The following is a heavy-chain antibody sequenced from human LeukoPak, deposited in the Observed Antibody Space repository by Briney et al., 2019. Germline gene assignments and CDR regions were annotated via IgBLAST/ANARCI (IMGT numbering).Heavy chain of an antibody. D-gene: IGHD3-22*01. CDR2: INQDGSVK. CDR3: ATSRDGSGVD. Sequence: PGGSLRLSCAASGFTFTSFWMSWVRQAPGKGLEWVANINQDGSVKFYVDSVKGRFTISRDNARSSLYLQMNSLRAEDTAVYYCATSRDGSGVDWGQGNLVTVSS. J-gene: IGHJ4*02. V-gene: IGHV3-7*01. CDR1: GFTFTSFW.